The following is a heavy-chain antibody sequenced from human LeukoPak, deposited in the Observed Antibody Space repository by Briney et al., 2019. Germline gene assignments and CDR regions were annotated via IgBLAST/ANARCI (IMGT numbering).Heavy chain of an antibody. J-gene: IGHJ4*02. CDR2: ISTGGDRA. CDR1: GFTLSGYS. CDR3: ARDRLEAVTDDDYFDY. Sequence: GGSLRLSCVVSGFTLSGYSMNWVRQAPGKGLEWVSAISTGGDRAYYADSVKGRFTTSRDNSKNTVYLQMNSLRTEDTGVYYCARDRLEAVTDDDYFDYWGQGTLVTVSS. D-gene: IGHD2-21*02. V-gene: IGHV3-23*01.